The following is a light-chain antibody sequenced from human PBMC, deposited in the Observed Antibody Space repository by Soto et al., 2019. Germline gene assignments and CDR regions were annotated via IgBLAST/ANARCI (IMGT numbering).Light chain of an antibody. CDR2: EVS. V-gene: IGLV2-14*01. CDR1: SSDIGGYNY. Sequence: QSVLTQPASVSGSPGQSITISCTGTSSDIGGYNYVSWYQQHPGKAPRLIIYEVSNRPSGVSNHFSGSKSGNTASLTISGLQTEDEADYYCSSYTGSSTLDVVGTGTKVTV. CDR3: SSYTGSSTLDV. J-gene: IGLJ1*01.